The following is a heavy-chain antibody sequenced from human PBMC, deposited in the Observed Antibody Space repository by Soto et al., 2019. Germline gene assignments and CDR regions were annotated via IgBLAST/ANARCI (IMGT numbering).Heavy chain of an antibody. Sequence: GGSLRLSCAASGFTFSSYAMSWVRQAPGKGLEWVSVIYSGGSTYYADSVKGRFTISRDNSKNTLYLQMNSLRAEDTAVYYCASRGREDYWGQGTLVTVSS. J-gene: IGHJ4*02. CDR3: ASRGREDY. CDR2: IYSGGST. CDR1: GFTFSSYA. V-gene: IGHV3-53*01.